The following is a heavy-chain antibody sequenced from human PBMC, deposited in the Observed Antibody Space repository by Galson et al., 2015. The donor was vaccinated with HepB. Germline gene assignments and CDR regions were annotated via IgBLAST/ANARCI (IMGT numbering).Heavy chain of an antibody. Sequence: SLRLSCAASGLTFSTSEMNWVRQAPGKGLEWLSYISTTGTTMYYADSVKGRFTISRDNAKNSVYLQMNSLRAEDTAVYYCATDYYHSSGYYYEYYFDYWGQGTLVTVSS. CDR1: GLTFSTSE. CDR2: ISTTGTTM. J-gene: IGHJ4*02. CDR3: ATDYYHSSGYYYEYYFDY. V-gene: IGHV3-48*03. D-gene: IGHD3-22*01.